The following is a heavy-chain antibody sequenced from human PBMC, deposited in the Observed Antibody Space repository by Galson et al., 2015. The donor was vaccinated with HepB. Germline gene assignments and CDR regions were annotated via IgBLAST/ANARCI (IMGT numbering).Heavy chain of an antibody. V-gene: IGHV4-34*01. CDR2: INHSGST. Sequence: ETLSLTCAVYGGSFSGYYWSGLRQPPGGGLEWIGEINHSGSTNYNPSLKGRVTISVDTSKNQFSLKLSSVTAADTAVYYCARVDRHCSSYSGSNIDYWGQGTLVTVSS. CDR1: GGSFSGYY. CDR3: ARVDRHCSSYSGSNIDY. J-gene: IGHJ4*02. D-gene: IGHD2-2*01.